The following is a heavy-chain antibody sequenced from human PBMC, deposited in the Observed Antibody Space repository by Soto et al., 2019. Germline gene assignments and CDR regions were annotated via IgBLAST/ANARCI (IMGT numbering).Heavy chain of an antibody. D-gene: IGHD2-8*01. CDR1: GGSVSSNSAA. V-gene: IGHV6-1*01. J-gene: IGHJ5*02. CDR3: ASDFNGLAP. Sequence: SQTLSLTGASSGGSVSSNSAAWNWIRQSPLRGLEWLGRTSYRSKWYRDYAISMQSRLTINPDPSKNQFSLQLNSMPPEDTAVYSCASDFNGLAPWGQGTLVTVSS. CDR2: TSYRSKWYR.